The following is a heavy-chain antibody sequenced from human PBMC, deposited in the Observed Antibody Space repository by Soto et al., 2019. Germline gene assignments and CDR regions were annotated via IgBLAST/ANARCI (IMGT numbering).Heavy chain of an antibody. CDR2: INHSGST. CDR1: GGSFSGYY. Sequence: SETLSLTCAFYGGSFSGYYWSWIRQPPGKGLEWIGEINHSGSTNYNPSLKSRVTISVDTSKNQFSLKLSSVTAADTAVYYCARVSPGYYGSGSYYFQRYCHHGIELWG. D-gene: IGHD3-10*01. J-gene: IGHJ6*02. CDR3: ARVSPGYYGSGSYYFQRYCHHGIEL. V-gene: IGHV4-34*01.